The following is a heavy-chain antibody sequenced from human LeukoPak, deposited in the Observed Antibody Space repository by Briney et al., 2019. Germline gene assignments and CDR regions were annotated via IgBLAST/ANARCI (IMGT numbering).Heavy chain of an antibody. CDR2: IYTSGST. CDR1: GGSISSYY. J-gene: IGHJ5*02. V-gene: IGHV4-4*07. CDR3: ARTSLSWIQLWPWFDP. D-gene: IGHD5-18*01. Sequence: PSETLSLTCTVSGGSISSYYWSWIRQPAGKGLEWIGRIYTSGSTNYNPSLKSRVTMSVDTSKNQFSLKLSSVTAADTAVYYCARTSLSWIQLWPWFDPWGQGTLVTVSS.